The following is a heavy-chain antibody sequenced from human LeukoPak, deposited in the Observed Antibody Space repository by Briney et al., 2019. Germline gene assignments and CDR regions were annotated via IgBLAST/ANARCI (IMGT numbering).Heavy chain of an antibody. CDR1: GFTFSSYA. J-gene: IGHJ4*02. CDR2: ISGSGGST. Sequence: PGESLRLSCAASGFTFSSYAMSWVRQAPGKGLEWVSAISGSGGSTYYADSVKGRFTIPRDDAKNSVDLQMNSLRAEDTAVYYCARDGIDYWGQGTLVTVSS. D-gene: IGHD1-26*01. V-gene: IGHV3-23*01. CDR3: ARDGIDY.